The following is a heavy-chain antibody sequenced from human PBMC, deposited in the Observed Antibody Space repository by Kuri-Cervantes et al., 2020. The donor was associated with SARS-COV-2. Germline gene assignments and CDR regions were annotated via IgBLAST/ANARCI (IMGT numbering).Heavy chain of an antibody. CDR3: AKRDAYSQGSYFDY. V-gene: IGHV3-23*01. J-gene: IGHJ4*01. Sequence: GESLKISCAASGFTFSSYALSWVRPAPGKGLEWVSTISGSDDVTHLADSVKGRFTVSKDNSRNTLYLEMSSLRVEDTAVYYCAKRDAYSQGSYFDYWGHGTLVTVSS. CDR2: ISGSDDVT. CDR1: GFTFSSYA. D-gene: IGHD5-24*01.